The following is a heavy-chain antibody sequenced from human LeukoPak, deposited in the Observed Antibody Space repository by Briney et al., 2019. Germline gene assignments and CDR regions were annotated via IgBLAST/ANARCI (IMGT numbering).Heavy chain of an antibody. D-gene: IGHD2-15*01. CDR3: ARGYCSGGSCYYFDY. V-gene: IGHV3-53*01. J-gene: IGHJ4*02. CDR2: IYSGGST. Sequence: PGGSLRLSCAASGFTVSSNYMSWVSQAPGKELEWVSVIYSGGSTYYADSVKGRFTVSRDNSKNTLYLQMNSLRAEDTAVYYCARGYCSGGSCYYFDYWGQGTVVTVSS. CDR1: GFTVSSNY.